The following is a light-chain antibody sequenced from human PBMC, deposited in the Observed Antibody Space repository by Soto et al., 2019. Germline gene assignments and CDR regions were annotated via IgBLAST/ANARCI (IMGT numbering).Light chain of an antibody. J-gene: IGLJ2*01. Sequence: SALTQPASVSGSPGQSITLSCTGTRSDIGGYDYVSWYQRHPGKAPKLIIYDVNNRPSGVSNRFSGSKSGNTASLTISGLQAEDEADYYCTSYASGSSHVVFGGGTKLTVL. V-gene: IGLV2-14*01. CDR1: RSDIGGYDY. CDR2: DVN. CDR3: TSYASGSSHVV.